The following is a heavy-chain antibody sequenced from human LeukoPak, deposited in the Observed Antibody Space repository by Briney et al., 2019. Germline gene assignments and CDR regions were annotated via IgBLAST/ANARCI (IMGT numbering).Heavy chain of an antibody. D-gene: IGHD3-3*01. CDR3: ATAGRIFGVVTHLWRYFDY. J-gene: IGHJ4*02. CDR2: IIPIFGTA. CDR1: GGTFSSYA. V-gene: IGHV1-69*05. Sequence: ASVKVSCKASGGTFSSYAISWVRQAPGHGLEWMGGIIPIFGTANYAQKFQGRVTITTDESTSTAYMELSSLRSEDTAVYYCATAGRIFGVVTHLWRYFDYWGQGTLVTVSS.